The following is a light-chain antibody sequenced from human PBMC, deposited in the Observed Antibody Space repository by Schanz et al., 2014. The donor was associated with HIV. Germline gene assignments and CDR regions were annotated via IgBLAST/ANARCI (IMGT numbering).Light chain of an antibody. Sequence: QSVLTQPPSVSGAPGQRVTISCTGSSSNIGAGYDVHWYQQLPGTAPKLMIFEVSNRPSGVPDRFSGSKSGTSASLAISGLQSEDEADYYCAAWDDSLIGVVIGGGTKLTVL. J-gene: IGLJ2*01. CDR2: EVS. CDR3: AAWDDSLIGVV. V-gene: IGLV1-40*01. CDR1: SSNIGAGYD.